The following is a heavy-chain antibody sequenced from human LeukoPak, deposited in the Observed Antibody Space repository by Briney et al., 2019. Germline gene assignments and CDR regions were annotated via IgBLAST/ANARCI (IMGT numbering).Heavy chain of an antibody. J-gene: IGHJ4*02. CDR3: ARGSITYYYDSSVLSPTRAPPDY. V-gene: IGHV4-34*01. CDR1: GGSFSGYY. CDR2: INHSGST. Sequence: SETLSLTCAVYGGSFSGYYWSWIRQPPGKGLEWIGEINHSGSTNYNPSLKSRVTTSVDTSKNQFSLKLSSVTAADTAVYYCARGSITYYYDSSVLSPTRAPPDYWGQGTLVTVSS. D-gene: IGHD3-22*01.